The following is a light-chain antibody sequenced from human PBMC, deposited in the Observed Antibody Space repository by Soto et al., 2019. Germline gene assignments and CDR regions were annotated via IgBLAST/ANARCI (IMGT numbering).Light chain of an antibody. V-gene: IGLV1-44*01. J-gene: IGLJ3*02. CDR2: SNI. CDR3: ASWDDSLKGPV. CDR1: RSNIGRNI. Sequence: QSVLSQPPSASGTPRQTVTISCSGSRSNIGRNIVNWYQQLPGTAPKLLIYSNIQRPSGVPDRFSASKSGTSASLAISGLQSDDEADYYCASWDDSLKGPVFGGGTKVTVL.